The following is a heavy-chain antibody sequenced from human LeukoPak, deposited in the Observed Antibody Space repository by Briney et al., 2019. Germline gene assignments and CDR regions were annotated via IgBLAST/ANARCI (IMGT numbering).Heavy chain of an antibody. J-gene: IGHJ4*02. D-gene: IGHD2-8*02. Sequence: PGGSLRLSCAASGFTFDDYAMHWVRQAPGKGLEWVSRINHDGSSTNYADSVKGRFTISRDNAKNTVHLQMNSLRAEDAAVYYCAKAPLGRCTGAICYSFDYWGQGTLVTVSS. V-gene: IGHV3-74*01. CDR2: INHDGSST. CDR3: AKAPLGRCTGAICYSFDY. CDR1: GFTFDDYA.